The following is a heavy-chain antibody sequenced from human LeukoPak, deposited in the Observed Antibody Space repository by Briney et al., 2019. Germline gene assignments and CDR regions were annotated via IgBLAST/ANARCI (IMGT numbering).Heavy chain of an antibody. CDR3: ARVGYYYDSGSVRRWFDP. J-gene: IGHJ5*02. CDR1: GGSIRSDY. V-gene: IGHV4-59*01. Sequence: PSETLSLTCTVSGGSIRSDYWSWIRQPPGKGLEWIGHVYQTGSTSYNPSLKSRVTISVDTSKNQFSLKLSSVTAADTAVYYCARVGYYYDSGSVRRWFDPWGQGTLVTVSS. CDR2: VYQTGST. D-gene: IGHD3-22*01.